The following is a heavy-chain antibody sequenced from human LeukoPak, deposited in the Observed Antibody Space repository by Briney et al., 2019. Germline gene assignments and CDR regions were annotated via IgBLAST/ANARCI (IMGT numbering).Heavy chain of an antibody. J-gene: IGHJ4*02. CDR2: INPNSGGA. D-gene: IGHD6-6*01. CDR1: GYTFTGYY. V-gene: IGHV1-2*02. CDR3: LSIAARPVGKEDDY. Sequence: GASVKVSCKASGYTFTGYYMHWVRQAPGQGLEWMGWINPNSGGANYAQKFQGRVTMTRDTSISTAYMELSRLRSDDTAVYYCLSIAARPVGKEDDYWGQGTLVTVSS.